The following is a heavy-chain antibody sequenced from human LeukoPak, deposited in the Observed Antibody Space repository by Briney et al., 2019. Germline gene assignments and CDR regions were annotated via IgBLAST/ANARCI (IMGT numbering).Heavy chain of an antibody. Sequence: PGGSLRLSCAASGFTFSGYWMTWVRQAPGKGLEWVANIKEDGSETYYVDSLRGRFTISRDNAKNSLYLQINSLRAEDTAVYYCGRDSFETDIDYWGQGTLVTVSS. J-gene: IGHJ4*02. CDR2: IKEDGSET. V-gene: IGHV3-7*01. CDR3: GRDSFETDIDY. D-gene: IGHD1-14*01. CDR1: GFTFSGYW.